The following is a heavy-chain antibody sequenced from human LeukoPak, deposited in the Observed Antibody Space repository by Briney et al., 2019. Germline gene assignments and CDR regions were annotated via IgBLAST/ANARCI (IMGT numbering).Heavy chain of an antibody. J-gene: IGHJ5*02. CDR3: ARGHWDSSSWYKVWFDP. D-gene: IGHD6-13*01. CDR2: IYYSGST. CDR1: GGSISSSSYY. Sequence: SETLSLTCTVSGGSISSSSYYWGWIRQPPGKGLEWIGYIYYSGSTNYNPSLKSRVTISVDTSKNQFSLKLSSVTAADTAVYYCARGHWDSSSWYKVWFDPWGQGTLVTVSS. V-gene: IGHV4-61*05.